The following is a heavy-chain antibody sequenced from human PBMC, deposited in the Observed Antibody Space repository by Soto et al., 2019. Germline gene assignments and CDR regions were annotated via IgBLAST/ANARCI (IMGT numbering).Heavy chain of an antibody. J-gene: IGHJ6*03. D-gene: IGHD3-9*01. CDR1: GGTFSSYT. V-gene: IGHV1-69*02. Sequence: ASVKVSCKASGGTFSSYTISWVRQAPGQGLEWMGRIIPILGIANYAQKFQGRVTITADKSTSTAYMELSSLRSEDTAVYYCASGHDILTGYQNLDYYYYMDVWGKGTTVTVSS. CDR2: IIPILGIA. CDR3: ASGHDILTGYQNLDYYYYMDV.